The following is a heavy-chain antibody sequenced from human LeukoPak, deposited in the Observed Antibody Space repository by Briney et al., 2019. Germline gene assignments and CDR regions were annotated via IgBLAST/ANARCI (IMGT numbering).Heavy chain of an antibody. Sequence: GGSLRLSCAASGFTFSSYAMSWVRQAPGKGLEWVSAISGSGGSTYYADSVKGRFTISRDNSKNTLYLQMNSLKTEDTAVYYCTTDGSPYYYDSSGYYYSRDVWGKGTTVTISS. D-gene: IGHD3-22*01. V-gene: IGHV3-23*01. CDR3: TTDGSPYYYDSSGYYYSRDV. CDR2: ISGSGGST. CDR1: GFTFSSYA. J-gene: IGHJ6*04.